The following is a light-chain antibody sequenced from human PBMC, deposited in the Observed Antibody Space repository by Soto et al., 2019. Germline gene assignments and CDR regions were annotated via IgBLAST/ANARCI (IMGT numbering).Light chain of an antibody. J-gene: IGKJ3*01. CDR1: QPISTW. CDR3: QQYKSYPFT. CDR2: RAS. V-gene: IGKV1-5*03. Sequence: DIQMTHSPSTLSASVGDRVTITCRASQPISTWLAWFQQKPGKAPNLLIYRASSLESGVPSRFSGSGSESEFTLTISGLQPDDFATYYCQQYKSYPFTFGPGTKVDSK.